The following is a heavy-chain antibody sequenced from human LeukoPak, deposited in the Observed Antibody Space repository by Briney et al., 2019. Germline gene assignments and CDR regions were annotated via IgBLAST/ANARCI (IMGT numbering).Heavy chain of an antibody. J-gene: IGHJ3*02. V-gene: IGHV3-21*01. Sequence: GGSLRLSCAASGFTFSSYSMNWVRQAPGKGLEWVSSISSSSSYIYYADSVKGRFTISRDNAKNTLYLQMSSLRAEDTAVFYCAVLDTTVTPSSAFDIWGQGAMVTVSS. D-gene: IGHD4-17*01. CDR2: ISSSSSYI. CDR3: AVLDTTVTPSSAFDI. CDR1: GFTFSSYS.